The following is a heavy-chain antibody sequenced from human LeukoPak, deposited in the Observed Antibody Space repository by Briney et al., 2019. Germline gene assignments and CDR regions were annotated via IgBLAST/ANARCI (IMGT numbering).Heavy chain of an antibody. D-gene: IGHD2-2*01. J-gene: IGHJ6*02. CDR2: IYYSGST. CDR3: ARLRPAANYYYYYGMDV. Sequence: PSETLSLTCTVSGGSISSSSYYWGWIRQPPGKGLEWIGSIYYSGSTYYNPSLKSRVTISVDTSKNQFSLKLSSVTAADTAVYYCARLRPAANYYYYYGMDVWGQGTTVTVSS. CDR1: GGSISSSSYY. V-gene: IGHV4-39*01.